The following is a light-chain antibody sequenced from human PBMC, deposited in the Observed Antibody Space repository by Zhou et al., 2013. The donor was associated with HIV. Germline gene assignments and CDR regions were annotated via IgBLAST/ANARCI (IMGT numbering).Light chain of an antibody. J-gene: IGKJ4*02. CDR2: QTS. CDR3: QDYGDSSRT. V-gene: IGKV1-5*03. CDR1: RSVSPW. Sequence: IQMTQSPATVSAFVGDRVTITCRASRSVSPWLAWYQQKPGGAPKLLVYQTSTLESRVPSRFSGRGSGAEFHLSIVSLQPDDFATYYCQDYGDSSRTFGRGTRVEMK.